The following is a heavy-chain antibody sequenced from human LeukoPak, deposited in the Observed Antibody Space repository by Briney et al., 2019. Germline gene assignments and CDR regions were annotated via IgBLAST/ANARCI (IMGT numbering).Heavy chain of an antibody. CDR2: ISYDGSNK. V-gene: IGHV3-30-3*01. Sequence: GGSLRLSCAASGFTFSSYAMHWVRQAPGKGLKWVAVISYDGSNKYYADSVKGRFTISRDNSKNTLYLQMNSLRAEDTAVYYCARDRLYSSGWHRYFDYWGQGTLVTVSS. D-gene: IGHD6-19*01. J-gene: IGHJ4*02. CDR3: ARDRLYSSGWHRYFDY. CDR1: GFTFSSYA.